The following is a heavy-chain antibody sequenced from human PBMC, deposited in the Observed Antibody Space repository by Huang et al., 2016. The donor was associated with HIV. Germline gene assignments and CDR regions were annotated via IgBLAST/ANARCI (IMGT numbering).Heavy chain of an antibody. V-gene: IGHV3-30*02. CDR3: ARENNWKLVGSYAFDI. D-gene: IGHD1-20*01. Sequence: QVQLVESGGGVVQPGGSLRLSCATSGFTFSSYVMHWVRQAPGKGLEWLEFIRYDGSSRNYADSVKGRLTISRDNSKNTLYLQMSSLRTEDTAVYYCARENNWKLVGSYAFDIWGQGTMVTVSS. CDR2: IRYDGSSR. J-gene: IGHJ3*02. CDR1: GFTFSSYV.